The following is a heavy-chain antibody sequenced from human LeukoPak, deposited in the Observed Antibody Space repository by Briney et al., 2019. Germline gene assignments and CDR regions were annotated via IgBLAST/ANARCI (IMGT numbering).Heavy chain of an antibody. J-gene: IGHJ2*01. V-gene: IGHV4-34*01. CDR3: ARGPYCGGDCYPRWYFDL. CDR2: INHSGST. Sequence: SETLSLTCAVYGGSFSGYYWSWIRQPPGKGLEWIGEINHSGSTNYNPSLKSRATISVDTSKNQFSLKLSSVTAADTAVYYCARGPYCGGDCYPRWYFDLWGRGTLVTVSS. CDR1: GGSFSGYY. D-gene: IGHD2-21*02.